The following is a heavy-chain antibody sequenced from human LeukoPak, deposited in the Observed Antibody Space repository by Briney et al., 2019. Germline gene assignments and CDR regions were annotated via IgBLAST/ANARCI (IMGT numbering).Heavy chain of an antibody. CDR2: INPNSGGT. D-gene: IGHD6-13*01. CDR1: GYTFTSYD. CDR3: ARDRYSSSWRNRKYNWFDP. V-gene: IGHV1-2*02. Sequence: GASVKVSCKASGYTFTSYDINWVRQAPGQGLEWMGWINPNSGGTNYAQKFQGRVTMTRDTSISTAYMELSRLRSDDTAVYYCARDRYSSSWRNRKYNWFDPWGQGTLVTVSS. J-gene: IGHJ5*02.